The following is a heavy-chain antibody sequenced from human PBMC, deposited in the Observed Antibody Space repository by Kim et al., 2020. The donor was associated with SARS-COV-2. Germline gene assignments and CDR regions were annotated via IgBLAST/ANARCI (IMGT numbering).Heavy chain of an antibody. CDR3: ARGNWNRDDEH. V-gene: IGHV3-48*03. D-gene: IGHD1-1*01. Sequence: IFYAGSVKGRFTISRDNAEKSVYLQMNSRRAEDTALYYCARGNWNRDDEHWGHGTLVTVSS. CDR2: I. J-gene: IGHJ1*01.